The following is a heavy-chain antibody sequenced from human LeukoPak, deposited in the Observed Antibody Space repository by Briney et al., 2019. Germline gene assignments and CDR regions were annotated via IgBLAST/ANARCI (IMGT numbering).Heavy chain of an antibody. V-gene: IGHV1-18*01. CDR2: IIAYSGNT. CDR3: ARVNYDILTGYYIPHTFDI. J-gene: IGHJ3*02. Sequence: ASVKVSCKTSGYAFITYGISWVRQAPGQGLEWMGWIIAYSGNTKYAQKLQDRVTMTTDTSTSTAYLELRSLRSDDTAVYYCARVNYDILTGYYIPHTFDIWGQGTMVTVSS. D-gene: IGHD3-9*01. CDR1: GYAFITYG.